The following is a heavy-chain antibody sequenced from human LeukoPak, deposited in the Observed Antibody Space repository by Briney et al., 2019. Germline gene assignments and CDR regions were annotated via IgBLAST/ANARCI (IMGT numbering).Heavy chain of an antibody. CDR3: ARLSAAVDAFDI. V-gene: IGHV1-18*01. CDR1: GYTFTSYG. J-gene: IGHJ3*02. D-gene: IGHD2-2*01. CDR2: ISAYNGNT. Sequence: ASVKVSCKASGYTFTSYGISWVRQAPGQGLKWMGWISAYNGNTNYAQKLQGRVTMTTDTSTSTAYMELRSLRSDDTAVYYCARLSAAVDAFDIWGQGTMVTVSS.